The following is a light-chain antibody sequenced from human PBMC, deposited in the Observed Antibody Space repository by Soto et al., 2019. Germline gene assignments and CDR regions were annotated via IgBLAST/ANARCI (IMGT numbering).Light chain of an antibody. CDR1: SGHSSYA. CDR2: LNNDGSH. Sequence: QLVLTQSPSASASLGASVKLTCTLSSGHSSYAIAWHQQQPEKGPRYLMKLNNDGSHSKGDGIPDRFSGSSSGAERYLTISSLQSEDEADYYCQTWGTGIRVVFGGGTQLTVL. CDR3: QTWGTGIRVV. V-gene: IGLV4-69*01. J-gene: IGLJ2*01.